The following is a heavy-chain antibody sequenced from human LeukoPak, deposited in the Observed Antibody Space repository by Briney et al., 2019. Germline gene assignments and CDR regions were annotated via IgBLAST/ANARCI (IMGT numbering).Heavy chain of an antibody. D-gene: IGHD3-22*01. CDR1: GYTFTGYY. V-gene: IGHV1-2*04. J-gene: IGHJ4*02. Sequence: ASVKVSCKASGYTFTGYYMHWVRQAPGQGLEWMGWINPNSGGTNYAQKFQGWVTMTRDTSISTAYMELSRLRSEDTAVYYCARELLGSSDYYYDYWGQGTLVTVSS. CDR2: INPNSGGT. CDR3: ARELLGSSDYYYDY.